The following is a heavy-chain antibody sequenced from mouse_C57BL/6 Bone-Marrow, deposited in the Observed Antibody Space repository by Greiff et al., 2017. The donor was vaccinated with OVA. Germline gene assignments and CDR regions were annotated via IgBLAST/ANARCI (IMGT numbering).Heavy chain of an antibody. D-gene: IGHD2-1*01. CDR2: IWSGGST. J-gene: IGHJ3*01. CDR1: GFSLTSYG. CDR3: ARNWGEPLLGAWFAY. V-gene: IGHV2-2*01. Sequence: QVQLQQSGPGLVQPSQSLSITCTVSGFSLTSYGVHWVRQSPGKGLEWLGVIWSGGSTDYNAAFISRLSISKDNSKSQVFFKMNSLQADDTAIYYCARNWGEPLLGAWFAYWGQGTLVTVSA.